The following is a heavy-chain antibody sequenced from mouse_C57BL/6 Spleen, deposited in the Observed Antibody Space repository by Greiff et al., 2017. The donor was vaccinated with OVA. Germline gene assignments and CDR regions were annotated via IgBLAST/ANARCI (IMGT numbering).Heavy chain of an antibody. CDR2: IYPGDGDT. D-gene: IGHD1-1*01. Sequence: LQESGAELVKPGASVKISCKASGYAFSSYWMNWVKQRPGKGLEWIGQIYPGDGDTNYNGKFKGKATLTADKSSSTAYMQLSSLTTEDSAVYFCARPRSGSSYGYYAMDYWGQGTSVTVSS. J-gene: IGHJ4*01. V-gene: IGHV1-80*01. CDR1: GYAFSSYW. CDR3: ARPRSGSSYGYYAMDY.